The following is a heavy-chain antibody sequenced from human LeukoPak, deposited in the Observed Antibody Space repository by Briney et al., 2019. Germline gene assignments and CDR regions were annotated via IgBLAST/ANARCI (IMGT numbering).Heavy chain of an antibody. CDR3: ATLGSFDY. V-gene: IGHV4-59*01. Sequence: PSETLSLTCTVSGVSISSYYWSWIRQPPGKGLEWIGYRYYRGSTNYNPSLKSRVTISVDTYKNQFSLKLSSVTAGDTAVYYCATLGSFDYWGQGTLVTVSS. J-gene: IGHJ4*02. CDR2: RYYRGST. CDR1: GVSISSYY. D-gene: IGHD7-27*01.